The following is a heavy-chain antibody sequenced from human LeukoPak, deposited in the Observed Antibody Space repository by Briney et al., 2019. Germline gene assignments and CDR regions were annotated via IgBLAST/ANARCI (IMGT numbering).Heavy chain of an antibody. CDR3: ANLAVTGPGDY. D-gene: IGHD6-19*01. V-gene: IGHV3-74*01. CDR1: GFTFSSNW. Sequence: PGGSLRLSCAASGFTFSSNWMHWVRQGPGKGLVWVSRINSDGSTTTYADSVKGRFTISRDNAKNTLYLQMNSLRAEDTAVYYCANLAVTGPGDYWGKGTLVTVSS. J-gene: IGHJ4*02. CDR2: INSDGSTT.